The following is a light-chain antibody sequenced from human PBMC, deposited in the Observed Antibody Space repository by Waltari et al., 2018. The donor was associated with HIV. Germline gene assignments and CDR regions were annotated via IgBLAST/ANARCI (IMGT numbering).Light chain of an antibody. CDR3: SSYTSSSTRV. V-gene: IGLV2-14*01. Sequence: QSALTQPASVSGSPGQSITISCTGTSSDVGGYNYVSWYQQHPGKAPKLMIYDVSKRPSGVSNLFSGSKSGNTASLTISGLQAEDEADYYCSSYTSSSTRVFGGGTKLTVL. CDR1: SSDVGGYNY. J-gene: IGLJ3*02. CDR2: DVS.